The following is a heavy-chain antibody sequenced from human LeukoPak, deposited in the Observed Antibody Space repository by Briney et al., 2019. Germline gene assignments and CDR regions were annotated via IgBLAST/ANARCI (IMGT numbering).Heavy chain of an antibody. CDR2: IYYSGST. Sequence: SAPLSLTCTVSGGSISSSYWTWIRQPPGKGLEWIGYIYYSGSTNYNPSLKSRVTISVDTSKNQFSLNLSSVTAADTAVYYCASAIAEDFYYYYMDVWGKGTTVTVSS. V-gene: IGHV4-59*01. CDR1: GGSISSSY. CDR3: ASAIAEDFYYYYMDV. J-gene: IGHJ6*03. D-gene: IGHD1-14*01.